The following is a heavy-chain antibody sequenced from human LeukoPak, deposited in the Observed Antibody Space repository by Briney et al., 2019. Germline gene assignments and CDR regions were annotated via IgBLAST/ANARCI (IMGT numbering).Heavy chain of an antibody. D-gene: IGHD5-18*01. V-gene: IGHV3-30*03. J-gene: IGHJ4*02. CDR1: GFTLSSYG. CDR3: ARANGQLWTTPDY. Sequence: GRSLRLSCAASGFTLSSYGMHWVRQPQGEGLKWVAVISHDGSKKYSAESVKGRFTISRDNSKNTLYLQMNSLRAEDTAVYYCARANGQLWTTPDYWGQGTLVTISS. CDR2: ISHDGSKK.